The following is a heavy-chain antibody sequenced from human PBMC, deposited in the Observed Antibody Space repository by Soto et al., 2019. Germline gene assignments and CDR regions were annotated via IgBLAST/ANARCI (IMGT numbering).Heavy chain of an antibody. CDR3: VKDRRFLEAWGAFDV. V-gene: IGHV3-9*01. CDR1: GFTFDDYA. J-gene: IGHJ3*01. CDR2: ISWNSEVK. Sequence: HLVDSGGGLVQPGRSLRLSCAASGFTFDDYAMHWVRQVPGKGLEWVSGISWNSEVKLYADTTKGRFTISRDNADNSVYLQIDSLGVEDTAFYYCVKDRRFLEAWGAFDVWGQGTLVTVSS. D-gene: IGHD3-3*01.